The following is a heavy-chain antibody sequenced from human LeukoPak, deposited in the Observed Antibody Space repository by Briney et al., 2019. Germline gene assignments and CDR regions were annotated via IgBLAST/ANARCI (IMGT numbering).Heavy chain of an antibody. CDR1: GGSVSSSSYN. CDR2: VDYTGSP. V-gene: IGHV4-39*01. Sequence: SETLSLTCSVSGGSVSSSSYNWGWIRQPPGTGLEWIGSVDYTGSPYYNPSLKSRVTLSVDTSKNQFSLKLSSVTAADTAVYYRARPPGIAVAWFDPWGQGTLVTVSS. CDR3: ARPPGIAVAWFDP. J-gene: IGHJ5*02. D-gene: IGHD6-13*01.